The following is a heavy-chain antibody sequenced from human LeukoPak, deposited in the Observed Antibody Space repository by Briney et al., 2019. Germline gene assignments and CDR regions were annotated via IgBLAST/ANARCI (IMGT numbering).Heavy chain of an antibody. CDR3: APGGIPPNYYYGMDV. Sequence: GGSLRLSCAASGFPFSSYSMTWVRQAPGKGLEWVANIKPDGTTKFYVDSVKGRFTISRDNAKNSLYLQMNSLRAEDTAVYYCAPGGIPPNYYYGMDVWGQGTTVTVSS. CDR2: IKPDGTTK. V-gene: IGHV3-7*01. CDR1: GFPFSSYS. D-gene: IGHD1-14*01. J-gene: IGHJ6*02.